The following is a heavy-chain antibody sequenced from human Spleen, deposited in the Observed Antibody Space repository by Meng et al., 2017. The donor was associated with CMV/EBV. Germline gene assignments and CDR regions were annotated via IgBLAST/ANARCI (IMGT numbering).Heavy chain of an antibody. D-gene: IGHD3-10*01. Sequence: QVQLVQSGAEVKKPGASVKVSCKASGYTFTGYYMHWVRQAPGQGLEWMGRINPNTGGTNSAQKFQGRVTMTRDTSISTAYMELSRLRSDDTAVYFCARELMVRGGPSAYWGQGTLVTVSS. J-gene: IGHJ4*02. CDR3: ARELMVRGGPSAY. V-gene: IGHV1-2*06. CDR1: GYTFTGYY. CDR2: INPNTGGT.